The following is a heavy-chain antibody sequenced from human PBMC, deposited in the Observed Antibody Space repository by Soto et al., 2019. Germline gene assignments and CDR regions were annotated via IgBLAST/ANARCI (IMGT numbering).Heavy chain of an antibody. CDR3: ARDPSRWYFDL. CDR2: IYYTGST. CDR1: GDCMSNYY. Sequence: SETLSLTRTVSGDCMSNYYWTLIRQPPGKGLEWIGFIYYTGSTNYNPSLKSRVTISLDPSKNQFSLKLNSVTAADTAVYYCARDPSRWYFDLWGRGTLVTVSS. V-gene: IGHV4-59*01. J-gene: IGHJ2*01.